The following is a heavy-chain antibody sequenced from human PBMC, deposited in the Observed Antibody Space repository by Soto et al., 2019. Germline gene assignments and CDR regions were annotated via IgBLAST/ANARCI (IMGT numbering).Heavy chain of an antibody. CDR1: GCSISRYY. D-gene: IGHD5-18*01. J-gene: IGHJ3*02. CDR3: ARRYGKIACDI. Sequence: QVQLQESGPGLVKPSETLSLTCTVSGCSISRYYWSWIRQPPGKGLEWIGYIYYSGSTNDKPSLRSRVTISVDTSKNQFSLKLSSVTAADTAVYYCARRYGKIACDICGQGTMVTVSS. V-gene: IGHV4-59*01. CDR2: IYYSGST.